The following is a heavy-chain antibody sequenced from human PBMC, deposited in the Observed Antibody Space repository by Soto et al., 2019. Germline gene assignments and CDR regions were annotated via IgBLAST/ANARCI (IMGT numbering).Heavy chain of an antibody. CDR3: ARGFWGTRYYYDAGAEEMFDY. CDR2: IYYRGST. Sequence: QVQLQESGPGLVKPSQTLSLTCTVSGGSISSGGYYWSWIRQHPGNGLEWIGYIYYRGSTYYNPSLKSRVTISVDTSTNQFSLKLTSVTAADTAVYYCARGFWGTRYYYDAGAEEMFDYWGQGTLVTVSS. CDR1: GGSISSGGYY. D-gene: IGHD3-22*01. V-gene: IGHV4-31*03. J-gene: IGHJ4*02.